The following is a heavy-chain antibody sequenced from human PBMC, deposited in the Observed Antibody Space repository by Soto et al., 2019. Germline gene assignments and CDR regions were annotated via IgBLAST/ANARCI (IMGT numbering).Heavy chain of an antibody. CDR3: AREYCSSTRCYDPDY. J-gene: IGHJ4*02. D-gene: IGHD2-2*01. V-gene: IGHV1-2*04. Sequence: ASVKVSCKASGYTFTGYYMHWVRQAPGQGLEWMGWINPNSGGTNYAQKFQGWVTMTRDTSISTAYMELSRLRSDDTAVYYCAREYCSSTRCYDPDYWGQGTQVTVSS. CDR2: INPNSGGT. CDR1: GYTFTGYY.